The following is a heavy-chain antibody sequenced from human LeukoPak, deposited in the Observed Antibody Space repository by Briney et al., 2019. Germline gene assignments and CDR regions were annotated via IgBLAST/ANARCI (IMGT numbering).Heavy chain of an antibody. J-gene: IGHJ4*02. V-gene: IGHV4-39*01. Sequence: SETLSLTCTVSGGSISSSSYYWGWIRQPPGKGLEWIESIYYSGSTYYNPSLKSRVTISVDTSKNQFSLKLSSVTAADTAVYYCARRLRGGTGSGSLDYWGQGTLVTVSS. CDR3: ARRLRGGTGSGSLDY. D-gene: IGHD3-10*01. CDR1: GGSISSSSYY. CDR2: IYYSGST.